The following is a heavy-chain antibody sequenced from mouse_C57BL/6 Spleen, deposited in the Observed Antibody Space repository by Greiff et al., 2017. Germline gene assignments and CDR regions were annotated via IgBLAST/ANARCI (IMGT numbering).Heavy chain of an antibody. CDR1: GYTFTDYN. CDR2: INPNNGGT. V-gene: IGHV1-18*01. D-gene: IGHD1-1*01. CDR3: ARWSTTVVATDAMDY. Sequence: EVQLQQSGPELVKPGASVKIPCKASGYTFTDYNMDWVKQSHGKSLEWIGDINPNNGGTIYNQKFKGKATLTVDKSSSTAYMELRSLTSEDTAVYYCARWSTTVVATDAMDYWGQGTAVTVSS. J-gene: IGHJ4*01.